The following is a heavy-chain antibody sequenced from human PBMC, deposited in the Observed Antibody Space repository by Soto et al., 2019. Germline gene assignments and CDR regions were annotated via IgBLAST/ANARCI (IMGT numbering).Heavy chain of an antibody. Sequence: SETLSLTCTVSGGSISSSSYYWGWIRQPPGKGLEWIGSIYYSGSTYYNPSLKSRVTISVDTSKNQFSLKLSSVTAADTAVYYCARYVTIFGGPTPTKAFDYWGQGTLVTVSS. D-gene: IGHD3-3*01. CDR2: IYYSGST. CDR1: GGSISSSSYY. J-gene: IGHJ4*02. CDR3: ARYVTIFGGPTPTKAFDY. V-gene: IGHV4-39*01.